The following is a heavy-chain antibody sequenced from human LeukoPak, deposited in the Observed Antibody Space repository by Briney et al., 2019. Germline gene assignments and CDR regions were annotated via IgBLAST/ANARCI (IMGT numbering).Heavy chain of an antibody. CDR1: GGSIRSSSYY. D-gene: IGHD1-26*01. Sequence: SETLSLTCIVSGGSIRSSSYYRGWIRQPPGKGLEWIGSIYYSGNTYYNPSLKSRVTISVDTSKNEFSLKLSSVTAADTAVYYCARHTKVGSKPDAFDIWGQGTMVTVSS. CDR3: ARHTKVGSKPDAFDI. V-gene: IGHV4-39*01. CDR2: IYYSGNT. J-gene: IGHJ3*02.